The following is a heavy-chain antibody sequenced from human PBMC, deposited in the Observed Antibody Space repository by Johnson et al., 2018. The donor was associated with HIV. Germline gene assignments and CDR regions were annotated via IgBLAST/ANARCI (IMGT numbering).Heavy chain of an antibody. Sequence: VQLVESGGVVVQPGGSLRLSCAASGFTFDDYAMHWVRQAPGKGLEWVSVISWDGGSTYYADSVKGRFTISRDNSKNSLYLQMNSLRAEDTALYLCTRSGGGSTTFLDAFDIWGQGTMVTVSS. CDR3: TRSGGGSTTFLDAFDI. V-gene: IGHV3-43D*03. CDR2: ISWDGGST. D-gene: IGHD2-15*01. CDR1: GFTFDDYA. J-gene: IGHJ3*02.